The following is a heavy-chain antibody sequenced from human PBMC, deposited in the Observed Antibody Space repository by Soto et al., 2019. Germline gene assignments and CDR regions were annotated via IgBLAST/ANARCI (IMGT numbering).Heavy chain of an antibody. CDR1: GGSISSGDYY. V-gene: IGHV4-30-4*01. CDR2: IYYSGST. Sequence: SETLSLTCTVSGGSISSGDYYWSWIRQPPGKGLEWIGYIYYSGSTYYNPSPKSRVTISVDTSKNQFSLKLSSVTAADTAVYYCAREGTLSGRYLDYWGQGTLVTVSS. CDR3: AREGTLSGRYLDY. J-gene: IGHJ4*02.